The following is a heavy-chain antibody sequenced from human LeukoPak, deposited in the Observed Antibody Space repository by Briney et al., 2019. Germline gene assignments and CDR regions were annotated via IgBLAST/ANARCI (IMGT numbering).Heavy chain of an antibody. CDR3: ARSHSSGYYPSFDY. Sequence: GGSLRLSCAASGFTFSNYWMHWVRHAPGKGLVWGSRIYTDETSTSYADSVKGRFTISRDNAKNTLYLQMNSLRAEDTAVYYCARSHSSGYYPSFDYWGQGTLVTVSS. D-gene: IGHD3-22*01. CDR1: GFTFSNYW. J-gene: IGHJ4*02. V-gene: IGHV3-74*01. CDR2: IYTDETST.